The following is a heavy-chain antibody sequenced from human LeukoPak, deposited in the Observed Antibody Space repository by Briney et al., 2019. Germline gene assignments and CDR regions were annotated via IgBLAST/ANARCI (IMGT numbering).Heavy chain of an antibody. CDR2: INPSGGST. Sequence: GASVKVSCEASGYTFTSYYMHWVRQAPGQGLEWMGIINPSGGSTSYAQKFQGRVTMTRDMSTSTVYMELSSLRSEDTALYYCARGVHVRVYDSNPHYGHYWGQGTLVTVSS. J-gene: IGHJ4*02. V-gene: IGHV1-46*01. D-gene: IGHD3-22*01. CDR1: GYTFTSYY. CDR3: ARGVHVRVYDSNPHYGHY.